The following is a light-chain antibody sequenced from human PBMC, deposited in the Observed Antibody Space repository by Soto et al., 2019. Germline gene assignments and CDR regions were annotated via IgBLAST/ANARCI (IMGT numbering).Light chain of an antibody. CDR1: QSVSSR. J-gene: IGKJ2*01. Sequence: EMVMTQSPATLSVSPGDRATLSCRVSQSVSSRLAWYQQKPGQAPRLLIYGESTRATGVPARFSGSGSGTEFTLTISSLQSEDFAVYYCQQYNNRPPDTFGQGTKLEIK. CDR3: QQYNNRPPDT. CDR2: GES. V-gene: IGKV3-15*01.